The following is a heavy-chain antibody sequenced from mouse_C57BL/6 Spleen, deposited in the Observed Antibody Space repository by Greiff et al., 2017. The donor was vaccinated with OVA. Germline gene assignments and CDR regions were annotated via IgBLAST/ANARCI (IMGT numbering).Heavy chain of an antibody. D-gene: IGHD1-1*01. CDR2: ISSGSSTI. CDR1: GSTFSDYG. CDR3: ARGGSSFDY. V-gene: IGHV5-17*01. J-gene: IGHJ2*01. Sequence: EVQLQESGGGLVKPGGSLKLSCAASGSTFSDYGMNWVRQAPEKGLEWVAYISSGSSTIYYADTVKGRFTISRDNAKNTLFMQMTSLSSEDTAMYYCARGGSSFDYWGQGTTLTVSS.